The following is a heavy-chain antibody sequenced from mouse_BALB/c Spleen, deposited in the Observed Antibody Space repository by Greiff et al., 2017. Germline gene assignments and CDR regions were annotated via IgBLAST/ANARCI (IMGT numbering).Heavy chain of an antibody. CDR3: ARAPDYYGTYFDY. Sequence: QVQLKESGPGLVAPSQSLSITCTVSGFSLTGYGVNWVRQPPGKGLEWLGMIWGDGSTDYNSALKSRLSISKDNSKSQVFLKMNSLQTDDTARYYCARAPDYYGTYFDYWGQGTTLTVSS. CDR2: IWGDGST. CDR1: GFSLTGYG. J-gene: IGHJ2*01. D-gene: IGHD1-1*01. V-gene: IGHV2-6-7*01.